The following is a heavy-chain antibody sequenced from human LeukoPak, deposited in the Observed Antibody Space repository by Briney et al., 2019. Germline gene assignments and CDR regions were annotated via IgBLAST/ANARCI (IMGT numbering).Heavy chain of an antibody. V-gene: IGHV3-21*01. D-gene: IGHD5-18*01. CDR2: ISTSSSSSYI. CDR1: GFTFSSYH. J-gene: IGHJ4*02. CDR3: ARRTTTERGHSYGLDH. Sequence: GGSLRLSCVVSGFTFSSYHMNWVRQAPGKGLEWVSSISTSSSSSYIYYADSVTGRFTISRDNAKNSLYLQMNSLRAEDTAVYYCARRTTTERGHSYGLDHWGQGTLVTVSS.